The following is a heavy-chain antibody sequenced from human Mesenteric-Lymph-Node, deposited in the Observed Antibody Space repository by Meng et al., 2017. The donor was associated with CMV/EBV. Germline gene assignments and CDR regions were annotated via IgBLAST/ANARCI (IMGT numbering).Heavy chain of an antibody. Sequence: SETLSLTCAVYGGSFSNSYWIWIRQPPGKGLEWIGQINHYRNTNYNPSHKSRVTMSVDTSRNQFSMKLTSVTAADTAVYYCVRGDEYYDFWSGYVWGQGTLVTVSS. CDR2: INHYRNT. D-gene: IGHD3-3*01. J-gene: IGHJ1*01. V-gene: IGHV4-34*01. CDR1: GGSFSNSY. CDR3: VRGDEYYDFWSGYV.